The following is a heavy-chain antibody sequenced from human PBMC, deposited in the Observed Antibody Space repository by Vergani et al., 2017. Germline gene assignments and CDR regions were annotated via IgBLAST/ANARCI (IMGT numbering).Heavy chain of an antibody. J-gene: IGHJ4*02. Sequence: EVQLVESGGGLVQPGGSLRLSCAASGFTVSSNYMSWVRQAPGKGLEWVSVIYSGGSTYYADSVKGRFTISRDNSKNTLYLQMNSLRAEDTAVYYCARDAPDGWNYGNYFDYWVQGTLVTVSS. V-gene: IGHV3-66*01. D-gene: IGHD1-7*01. CDR2: IYSGGST. CDR3: ARDAPDGWNYGNYFDY. CDR1: GFTVSSNY.